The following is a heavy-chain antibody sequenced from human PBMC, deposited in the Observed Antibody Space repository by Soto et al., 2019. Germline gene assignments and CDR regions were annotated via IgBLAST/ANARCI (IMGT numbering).Heavy chain of an antibody. Sequence: ASVKVSCKASGYTFTSYAMHWVRQAPGQRLGWMGWINAGNGNTKYSQKFQGRVTITRDTSASTAYMELSSLRSEDTAVYYCARWLPVRGYYGMDVWGQGTTVTVSS. CDR2: INAGNGNT. CDR3: ARWLPVRGYYGMDV. CDR1: GYTFTSYA. J-gene: IGHJ6*02. V-gene: IGHV1-3*01. D-gene: IGHD3-22*01.